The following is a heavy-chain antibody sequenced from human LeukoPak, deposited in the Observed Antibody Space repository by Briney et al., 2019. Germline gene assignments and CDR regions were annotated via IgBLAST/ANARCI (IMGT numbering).Heavy chain of an antibody. CDR1: GFTFSNYA. Sequence: GGSLRLSCAASGFTFSNYALHWVRQAPGKGLEWVSGIRVSGGSIYYADSVTGRFTISRDNSKDTLYLQMNSLRVEDTALYYCAKEHSVLTMMRGLDSWGQGTLVTVSS. V-gene: IGHV3-23*01. CDR2: IRVSGGSI. J-gene: IGHJ4*02. CDR3: AKEHSVLTMMRGLDS. D-gene: IGHD3-22*01.